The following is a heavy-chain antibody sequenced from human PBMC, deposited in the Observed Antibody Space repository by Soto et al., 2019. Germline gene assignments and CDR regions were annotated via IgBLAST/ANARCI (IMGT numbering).Heavy chain of an antibody. J-gene: IGHJ6*03. CDR3: ASDTAMAYGPTYYYYYYMDV. CDR1: GGSISSYH. D-gene: IGHD5-18*01. Sequence: SETLSLTCTVSGGSISSYHWSWIRQPPGKGLEWIGYIYYSGSTNYNPSLKSRVTISVDTSKNQFSLKLSSVTAADTAVYYCASDTAMAYGPTYYYYYYMDVWGKGTTVTVSS. V-gene: IGHV4-59*01. CDR2: IYYSGST.